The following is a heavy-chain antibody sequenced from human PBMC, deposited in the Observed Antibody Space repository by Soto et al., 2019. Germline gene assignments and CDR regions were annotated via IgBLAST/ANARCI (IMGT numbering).Heavy chain of an antibody. CDR3: ARAGTVTDYYYMDV. D-gene: IGHD4-17*01. J-gene: IGHJ6*03. V-gene: IGHV5-51*03. Sequence: EVQLVQSGSEVKEPGESLKISCKGSAYNFINYWIAWVRQTPGKGLEWMGVIFPGDSDTRYSPSFQGQVTISVDKSISTAYLQWGSLKASDTAIYYCARAGTVTDYYYMDVWGRGATVTVSS. CDR1: AYNFINYW. CDR2: IFPGDSDT.